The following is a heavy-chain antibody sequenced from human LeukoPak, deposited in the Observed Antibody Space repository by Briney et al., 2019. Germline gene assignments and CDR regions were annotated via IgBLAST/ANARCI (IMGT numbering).Heavy chain of an antibody. Sequence: GSVKGSCKASGYTFTSYGISWVRQAPGQRVEWMGWINAYNGKTNYAQKLQGRVTMTTDTSTSTAYMELRSRRSDDATVYYCAREGMLRSTSCLDYWGQGTLVTVSS. CDR1: GYTFTSYG. D-gene: IGHD2-2*01. CDR2: INAYNGKT. V-gene: IGHV1-18*04. J-gene: IGHJ4*02. CDR3: AREGMLRSTSCLDY.